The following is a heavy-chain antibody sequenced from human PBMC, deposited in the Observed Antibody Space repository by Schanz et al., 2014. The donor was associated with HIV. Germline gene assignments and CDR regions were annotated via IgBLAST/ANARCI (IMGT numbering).Heavy chain of an antibody. D-gene: IGHD5-12*01. V-gene: IGHV1-18*01. CDR1: GYTFINYG. CDR3: ARDFEDGYNYFDY. CDR2: ISGYNGNT. Sequence: QVQLVQSGAEVKKPGASVKVSCKASGYTFINYGISWVRQAPGQGLEWMGWISGYNGNTNYAQKIQGRVTITADKSTSTAYMELSSLRSEDTAVYYCARDFEDGYNYFDYWGQGTLVTVS. J-gene: IGHJ4*02.